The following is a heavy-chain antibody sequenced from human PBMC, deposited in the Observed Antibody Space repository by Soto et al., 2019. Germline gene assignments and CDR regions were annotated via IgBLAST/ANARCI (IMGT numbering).Heavy chain of an antibody. CDR3: AKQRGIAAAGRSTYYGMDV. CDR2: ISYDGSNK. J-gene: IGHJ6*01. V-gene: IGHV3-30-3*02. CDR1: GFTFSSYA. Sequence: QVQLVESGGGVVQPGRSLRLSCAASGFTFSSYAMHWVRQAPGKGLEWVAVISYDGSNKYYADSVKGRFTISRDNSKNTLYLQMNSLRAEDTAVYYCAKQRGIAAAGRSTYYGMDVW. D-gene: IGHD6-13*01.